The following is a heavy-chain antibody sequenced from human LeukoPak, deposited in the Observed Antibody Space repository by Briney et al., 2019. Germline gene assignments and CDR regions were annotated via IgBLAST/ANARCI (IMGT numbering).Heavy chain of an antibody. D-gene: IGHD2-15*01. Sequence: QPGRSLRLSCAASGFTFDDYAMHWVRQAPGKGLEWVSGISWNSGSIDYADSVKGRFTISRDNAKNSLYLQMNSLRAEDTALYYCAKDLGAAYYYGMDVWGQGTTVTVSS. V-gene: IGHV3-9*01. J-gene: IGHJ6*02. CDR3: AKDLGAAYYYGMDV. CDR1: GFTFDDYA. CDR2: ISWNSGSI.